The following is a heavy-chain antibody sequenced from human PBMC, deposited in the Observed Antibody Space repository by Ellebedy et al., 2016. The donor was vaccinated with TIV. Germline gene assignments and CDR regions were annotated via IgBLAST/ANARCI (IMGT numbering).Heavy chain of an antibody. CDR1: GFTFDTYV. CDR2: ISGNAFKT. CDR3: ARGGWFGELLSASEENWFDP. J-gene: IGHJ5*02. D-gene: IGHD3-10*01. Sequence: GESLKISCAASGFTFDTYVMTWVRQAPGKGLEWVSSISGNAFKTVYADSVKGRFTISRDNSKNTLYLQMNSLRAEDTAVYYCARGGWFGELLSASEENWFDPWGQGTLVTVSS. V-gene: IGHV3-23*01.